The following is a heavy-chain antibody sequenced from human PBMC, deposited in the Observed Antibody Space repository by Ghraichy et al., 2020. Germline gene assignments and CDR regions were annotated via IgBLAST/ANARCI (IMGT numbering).Heavy chain of an antibody. D-gene: IGHD2-15*01. CDR2: INDRDRST. CDR1: GFTFSTYA. CDR3: ATICRGGSCYFDF. Sequence: ETLSLTCAASGFTFSTYAMSWVRQAPGSGLEWVSAINDRDRSTFYADPVKGRCTTFSDNSSNTVYLQMISLRAADAAVYFCATICRGGSCYFDFWGQGTLVTVSS. J-gene: IGHJ4*02. V-gene: IGHV3-23*01.